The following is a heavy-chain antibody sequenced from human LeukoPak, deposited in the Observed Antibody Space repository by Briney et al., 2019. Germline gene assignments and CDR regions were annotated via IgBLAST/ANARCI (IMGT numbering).Heavy chain of an antibody. CDR3: AKDRGDGYNWENYSGFDS. J-gene: IGHJ4*02. CDR1: GFSFSSYG. V-gene: IGHV3-30*18. CDR2: ISYDETNN. D-gene: IGHD5-24*01. Sequence: PGGSLRLSCAASGFSFSSYGMQWVRQAPGKGLEWVAVISYDETNNWYADSVKGRFTTSRDNSQTTMSLQMNSLRVDDTGVYYCAKDRGDGYNWENYSGFDSWGQGTLVTVSS.